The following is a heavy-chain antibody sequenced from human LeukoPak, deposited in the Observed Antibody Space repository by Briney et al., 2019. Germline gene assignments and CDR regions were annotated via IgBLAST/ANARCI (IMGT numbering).Heavy chain of an antibody. J-gene: IGHJ5*02. CDR3: ARERLYSSSNWFDP. CDR2: INTNTGNP. Sequence: ASVKVSCKASGYTFTSYAMNWVRRAPGQGLEWMGWINTNTGNPTYAQGFTGRFVFSLDTAVSTAYLQISSLKAEDTAVYYCARERLYSSSNWFDPWGQGTLVTVSS. D-gene: IGHD6-6*01. V-gene: IGHV7-4-1*02. CDR1: GYTFTSYA.